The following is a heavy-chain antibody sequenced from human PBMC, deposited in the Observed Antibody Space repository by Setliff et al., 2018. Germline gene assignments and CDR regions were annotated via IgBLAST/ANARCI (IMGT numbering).Heavy chain of an antibody. Sequence: GGSLRLSCAASGFTFSYAWMSWVRQVPGKGLEWVGRIKTKTEGVTTDYGAPVKGRFTISRDDSKNTLLLQMNNLKTEDTALYYCTTAHYTGNSRTLDFWGPGTLVTVSS. CDR2: IKTKTEGVTT. CDR1: GFTFSYAW. D-gene: IGHD1-26*01. J-gene: IGHJ4*02. V-gene: IGHV3-15*01. CDR3: TTAHYTGNSRTLDF.